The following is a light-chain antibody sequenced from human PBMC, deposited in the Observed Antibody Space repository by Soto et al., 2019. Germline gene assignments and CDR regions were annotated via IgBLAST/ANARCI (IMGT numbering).Light chain of an antibody. CDR3: QQYDNWPPWT. CDR2: GAS. V-gene: IGKV3-15*01. Sequence: EIVMTQSPATLSVSPGDRATLSCRASQSVGSNLAWYQQKPGQAPRLLIYGASTRATGIPGRFSASGSGTEFTLTISSLQSEDFVVYYCQQYDNWPPWTCGQGTKVEIK. J-gene: IGKJ1*01. CDR1: QSVGSN.